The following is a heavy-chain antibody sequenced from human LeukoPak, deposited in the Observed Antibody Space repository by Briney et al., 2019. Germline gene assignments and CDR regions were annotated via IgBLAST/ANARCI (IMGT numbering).Heavy chain of an antibody. CDR2: ISSSSSYI. J-gene: IGHJ3*02. D-gene: IGHD4-23*01. CDR3: ARVDDYGGNSRSAFDI. V-gene: IGHV3-21*01. CDR1: GFTFSSYS. Sequence: GGSLRLSCAASGFTFSSYSMNWVRQAPGKGLEWVSSISSSSSYIYYADSVKGRFTISRDNAKNSLYLQMNSLRAEDTAAHYCARVDDYGGNSRSAFDIWGQGTMVTVSS.